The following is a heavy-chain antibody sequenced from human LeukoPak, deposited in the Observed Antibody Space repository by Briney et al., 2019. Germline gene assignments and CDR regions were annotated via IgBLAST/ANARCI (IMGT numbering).Heavy chain of an antibody. CDR1: GFTFSSYE. J-gene: IGHJ6*03. Sequence: GGSLRLSCAASGFTFSSYEMNWVRQAPGKGLEWVSSITSSSSYIYYADSVKGRFTISRDNAKNSLYLQMNSLRAEDTAVYYCARDPYSGGYGDYYYYYMDLWGQGTTVTISS. CDR2: ITSSSSYI. CDR3: ARDPYSGGYGDYYYYYMDL. D-gene: IGHD1-26*01. V-gene: IGHV3-21*01.